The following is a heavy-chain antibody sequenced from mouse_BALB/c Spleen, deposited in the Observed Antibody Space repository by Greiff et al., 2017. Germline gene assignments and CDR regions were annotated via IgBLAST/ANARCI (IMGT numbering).Heavy chain of an antibody. CDR1: GFAFSSYD. CDR3: ARQGYGNYESAMDY. Sequence: EVQGVESGGGLVKPGGSLKLSCAASGFAFSSYDMSWVRQTPEKRLEWVAYISSGGGSTYYPDTVKGRFTISRDNAKNTLYLQMSSLKSEDTAMYYCARQGYGNYESAMDYWGQGTSVTVSS. CDR2: ISSGGGST. D-gene: IGHD2-10*02. J-gene: IGHJ4*01. V-gene: IGHV5-12-1*01.